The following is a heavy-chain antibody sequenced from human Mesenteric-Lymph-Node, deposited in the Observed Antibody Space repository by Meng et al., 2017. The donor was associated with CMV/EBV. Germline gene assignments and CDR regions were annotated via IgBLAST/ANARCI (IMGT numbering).Heavy chain of an antibody. CDR2: IYYSGST. Sequence: GGSSCSGGYYWCWIRQHPGKGLEWIGYIYYSGSTYYDPSLKSRVTISVDTSKNQFSLKLSSVTAADTAVYYCARDYGTTSGSGWFDPWGQGTLVTVSS. CDR3: ARDYGTTSGSGWFDP. D-gene: IGHD1-7*01. CDR1: GGSSCSGGYY. V-gene: IGHV4-31*02. J-gene: IGHJ5*02.